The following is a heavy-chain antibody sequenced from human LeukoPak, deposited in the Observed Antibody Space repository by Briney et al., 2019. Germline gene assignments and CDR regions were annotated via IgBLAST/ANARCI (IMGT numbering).Heavy chain of an antibody. V-gene: IGHV1-8*01. CDR3: ARGPPNWGYDY. D-gene: IGHD7-27*01. Sequence: ASVKVSCKASGYTFTSYDFNWVRQATGQRPEWMGWMSPNSGDTGYAQKFQDRVTMTRNTSICTAYMELSSLRSDDTAVYYCARGPPNWGYDYWGPGTLVTVSS. CDR1: GYTFTSYD. CDR2: MSPNSGDT. J-gene: IGHJ4*02.